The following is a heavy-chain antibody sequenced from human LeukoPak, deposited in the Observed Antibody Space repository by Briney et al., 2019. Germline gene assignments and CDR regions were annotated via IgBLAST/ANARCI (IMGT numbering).Heavy chain of an antibody. Sequence: GGSLRLSCAASGFTFSSYAMHWVRQAPGKGLEWVAVISYDGSNKYYADSVKGRFTISRDNSKNTLYLQMNSLRAEDTAVYYCASSRGGYSYGADYWGQGTLVTVSS. CDR1: GFTFSSYA. D-gene: IGHD5-18*01. J-gene: IGHJ4*02. CDR2: ISYDGSNK. V-gene: IGHV3-30-3*01. CDR3: ASSRGGYSYGADY.